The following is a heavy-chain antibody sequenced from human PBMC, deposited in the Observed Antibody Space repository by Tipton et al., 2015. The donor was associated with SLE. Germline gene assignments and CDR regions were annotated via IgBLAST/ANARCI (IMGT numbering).Heavy chain of an antibody. CDR3: ARGGSGCPRD. J-gene: IGHJ4*02. V-gene: IGHV4-59*01. Sequence: PGLVKPSETLSLTCTVSGGSISSYYWSWIRQPPGKGLEWIGYIYYSGSTNYNPSLKSRVTISVDTSKNQFSLKLSSVTAADTAVYYCARGGSGCPRDWGQGTLVTVSS. CDR1: GGSISSYY. D-gene: IGHD6-19*01. CDR2: IYYSGST.